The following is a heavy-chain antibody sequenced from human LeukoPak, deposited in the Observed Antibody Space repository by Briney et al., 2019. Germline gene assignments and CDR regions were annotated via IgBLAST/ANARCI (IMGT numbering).Heavy chain of an antibody. D-gene: IGHD4-11*01. J-gene: IGHJ2*01. CDR1: GFTFSGFS. Sequence: QPGGSLRLSCAASGFTFSGFSMNWVRLAPGKGLELVSYISSSTDPTYYADSVKGRFTISRDNAKSSLYLQMNSLRAEDTAVYYCARAVSNYYFWYFDLWGRGTLVTVSS. V-gene: IGHV3-48*01. CDR2: ISSSTDPT. CDR3: ARAVSNYYFWYFDL.